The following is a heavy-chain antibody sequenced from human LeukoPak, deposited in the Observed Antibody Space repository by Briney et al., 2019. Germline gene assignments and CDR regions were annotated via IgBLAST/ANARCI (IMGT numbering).Heavy chain of an antibody. CDR3: ARERQLERLAFGKEGSAFDY. J-gene: IGHJ4*02. V-gene: IGHV3-21*01. Sequence: GGSLRLSCAASGFTFSTYSMNWVRQAPGKGLEWVSSISSSSSYIYYAASVKGRFTISRDNAKNSLYLQMNRLRAEDTAVYYCARERQLERLAFGKEGSAFDYWGQGTLVTVSS. D-gene: IGHD1-1*01. CDR1: GFTFSTYS. CDR2: ISSSSSYI.